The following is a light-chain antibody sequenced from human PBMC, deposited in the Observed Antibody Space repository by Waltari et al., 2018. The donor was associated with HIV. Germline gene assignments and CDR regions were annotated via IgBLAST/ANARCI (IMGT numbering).Light chain of an antibody. CDR2: ELS. Sequence: DIVMTQTPLSLSVTPGQPASISCKSSQSLLHRVAKTYLFMYLQKPGQSPHLLIYELSNRFSGVPDRFSGSGSETDFAQKISRVEAEDVEVYYCMQSIQLPLTFGGGTNVEIK. J-gene: IGKJ4*01. V-gene: IGKV2D-29*02. CDR3: MQSIQLPLT. CDR1: QSLLHRVAKTY.